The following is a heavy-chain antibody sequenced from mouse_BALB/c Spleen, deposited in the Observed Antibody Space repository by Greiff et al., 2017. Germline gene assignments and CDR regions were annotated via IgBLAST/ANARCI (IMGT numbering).Heavy chain of an antibody. D-gene: IGHD1-2*01. CDR3: TIFITTATFAY. J-gene: IGHJ3*01. CDR1: GYTFTSYW. Sequence: VQLQQSGTVLARPGASVKMSCKASGYTFTSYWMHWVKQRPGQGLEWIGAIYPGNSDTSYNQKFKGKAKLTAVTSTSTAYMELSSLTNEDSAVYYCTIFITTATFAYWGQGTLVTVSA. V-gene: IGHV1-5*01. CDR2: IYPGNSDT.